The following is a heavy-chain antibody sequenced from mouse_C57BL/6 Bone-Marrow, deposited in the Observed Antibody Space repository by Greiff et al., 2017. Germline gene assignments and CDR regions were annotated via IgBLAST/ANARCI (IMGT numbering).Heavy chain of an antibody. V-gene: IGHV1-64*01. Sequence: VQLQQSGAELVKPGASVKLSCKASGYTFTSYWMHWVKQRPGQGLEWIGMIHPNSGSTNYNEKFKSKATLTVDKSSSTAYMQLSSLTSEDSAVYYCARKGSGSYFDYWGQGTTLTVSS. J-gene: IGHJ2*01. CDR1: GYTFTSYW. CDR2: IHPNSGST. CDR3: ARKGSGSYFDY. D-gene: IGHD3-2*02.